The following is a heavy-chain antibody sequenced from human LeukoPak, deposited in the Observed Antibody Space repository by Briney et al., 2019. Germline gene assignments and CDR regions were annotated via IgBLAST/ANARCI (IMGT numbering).Heavy chain of an antibody. Sequence: ASVKASCKASGGTFSSYAISWVRQAPGQGLEWMGGIIPIFGTANYAQKFQGRVTITADESTSTAYMELSSLRSEDTAVYYCASSGGGYDILTGYPKGPFDYWGQGTLVTVSS. CDR3: ASSGGGYDILTGYPKGPFDY. CDR1: GGTFSSYA. J-gene: IGHJ4*02. V-gene: IGHV1-69*13. D-gene: IGHD3-9*01. CDR2: IIPIFGTA.